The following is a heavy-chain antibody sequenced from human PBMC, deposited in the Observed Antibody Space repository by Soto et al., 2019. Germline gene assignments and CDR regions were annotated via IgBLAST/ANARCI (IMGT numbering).Heavy chain of an antibody. J-gene: IGHJ6*02. CDR1: GGSGGSFSGYY. V-gene: IGHV4-34*01. Sequence: QVQLQQWGAGLLKPSETLSLTCAVYGGSGGSFSGYYWSWIRQPPGKGLEWSGEINHSGSTNYNPSIKSRVTKSVDTSKTQFSLKLSSVTAEDTAVYYWARHNYDSSGYYHYYYGMDVWGQGTTVTVSS. D-gene: IGHD3-22*01. CDR3: ARHNYDSSGYYHYYYGMDV. CDR2: INHSGST.